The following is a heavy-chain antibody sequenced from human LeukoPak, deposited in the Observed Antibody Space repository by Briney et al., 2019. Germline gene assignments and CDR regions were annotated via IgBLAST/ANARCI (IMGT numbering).Heavy chain of an antibody. D-gene: IGHD3-3*01. CDR3: ASPANNFGVVPY. V-gene: IGHV4-59*08. J-gene: IGHJ4*02. CDR1: GGSISSYY. Sequence: SETLSLTCTVSGGSISSYYWSWIRQPPGKGLEWIGYIYYSGSTYYNPSLKSRVTISVDTSKNQFSLKLSSVTAADTAVYYCASPANNFGVVPYWGQGTLVTVSS. CDR2: IYYSGST.